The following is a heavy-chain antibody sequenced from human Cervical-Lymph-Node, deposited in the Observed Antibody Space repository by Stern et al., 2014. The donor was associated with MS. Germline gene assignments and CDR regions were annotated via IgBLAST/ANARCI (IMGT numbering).Heavy chain of an antibody. V-gene: IGHV3-30*18. CDR2: ISYDGSNA. Sequence: VQLVESGGIVVPPGRSLRLSCVASGFSFSSYGMHWVRQAPGKGLEWVAVISYDGSNAYYADAVKGRFTISRDNSKNTLYLQLNSLRAEDTAVYFCAKDRGMIVVVTYSLDSWGQGTLVTVSS. D-gene: IGHD3-22*01. CDR1: GFSFSSYG. J-gene: IGHJ4*02. CDR3: AKDRGMIVVVTYSLDS.